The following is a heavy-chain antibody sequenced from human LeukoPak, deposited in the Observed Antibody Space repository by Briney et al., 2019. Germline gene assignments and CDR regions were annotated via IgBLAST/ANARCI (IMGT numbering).Heavy chain of an antibody. Sequence: TGGSLRLSCAASEFTFSNCAMNWVRQAPGKGLEWVSGISGSGGSTYYADSVKGRFTISRDNSKNTLYPQMNSLRAEDTAVFYCAKSRGYYGSGSYIDSWGQGTLVTVSS. CDR2: ISGSGGST. J-gene: IGHJ4*02. D-gene: IGHD3-10*01. CDR3: AKSRGYYGSGSYIDS. CDR1: EFTFSNCA. V-gene: IGHV3-23*01.